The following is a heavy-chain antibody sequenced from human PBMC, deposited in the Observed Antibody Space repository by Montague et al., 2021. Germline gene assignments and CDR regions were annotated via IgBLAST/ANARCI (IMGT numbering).Heavy chain of an antibody. CDR3: TRKGWYVDYGFDI. V-gene: IGHV4-39*01. CDR2: IYYSGTN. D-gene: IGHD4/OR15-4a*01. Sequence: SETLSLTCTVSGVSISSSNYQWVWIRQPPGMEPVWIGNIYYSGTNNYTPYLRSSVTISVDTSENQFSLKSDSATAADTDFYYSTRKGWYVDYGFDIWGQGTMVTVSS. J-gene: IGHJ3*02. CDR1: GVSISSSNYQ.